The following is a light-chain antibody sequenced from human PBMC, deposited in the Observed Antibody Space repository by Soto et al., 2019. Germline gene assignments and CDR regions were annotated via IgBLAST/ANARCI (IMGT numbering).Light chain of an antibody. Sequence: EIVLTQSPGTLSLSPGEMATLSCRASQSVSSSYLAWYQHKPGQAPRLLIYGASSRATGIPDRFSGSGSGTDFTLTISRLEPEDFAVYYCQQYGSSPLTIGGGTKVDIK. CDR3: QQYGSSPLT. CDR2: GAS. CDR1: QSVSSSY. J-gene: IGKJ4*01. V-gene: IGKV3-20*01.